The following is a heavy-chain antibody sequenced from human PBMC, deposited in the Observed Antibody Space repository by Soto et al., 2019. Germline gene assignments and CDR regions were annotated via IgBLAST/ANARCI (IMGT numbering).Heavy chain of an antibody. CDR3: ARGKDSSGYYFSWFDP. CDR1: GGSISSYY. J-gene: IGHJ5*02. CDR2: IYYSGST. V-gene: IGHV4-59*01. Sequence: PSETLSLTCTVSGGSISSYYWSWIRQPPGKGLEWIGYIYYSGSTNYNPSLKSRVTISVDTSKNQFSLKLSSVTAADTAVYYCARGKDSSGYYFSWFDPRGQGTLVTVSS. D-gene: IGHD3-22*01.